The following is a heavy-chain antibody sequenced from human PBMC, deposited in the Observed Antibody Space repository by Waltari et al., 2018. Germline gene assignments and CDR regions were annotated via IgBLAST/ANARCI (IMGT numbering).Heavy chain of an antibody. Sequence: EVQLVESGGGLVKPGGSLRLSCAASGFTFSSYSMTWVRQAPGKGLEWVSSISSSSSYIYYADSVKGRFTISRDNAKNSLYLQMNSLRAEDTAVYYCARDIRFEAAAGMGYWGQGTLVTVSS. CDR1: GFTFSSYS. V-gene: IGHV3-21*01. CDR3: ARDIRFEAAAGMGY. D-gene: IGHD6-13*01. J-gene: IGHJ4*02. CDR2: ISSSSSYI.